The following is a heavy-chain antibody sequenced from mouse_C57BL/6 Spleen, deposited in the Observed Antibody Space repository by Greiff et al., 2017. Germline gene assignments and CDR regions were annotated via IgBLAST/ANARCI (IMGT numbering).Heavy chain of an antibody. J-gene: IGHJ3*01. V-gene: IGHV1-22*01. CDR2: INPNNGGT. D-gene: IGHD4-1*01. CDR3: APLTGAAWFAY. CDR1: GYTFTDYN. Sequence: EVQLQQSGPELVKPGASVKMSCKASGYTFTDYNMHWVKQSHGKSLEWIGYINPNNGGTSYNQKFKGKATLTVNKSSSTAYMELRSLTSEDSAVYYCAPLTGAAWFAYWGQGTLVTVSA.